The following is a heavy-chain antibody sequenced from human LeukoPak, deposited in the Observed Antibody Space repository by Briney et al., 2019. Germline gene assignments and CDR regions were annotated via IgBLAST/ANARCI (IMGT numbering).Heavy chain of an antibody. CDR2: IYYSGTT. Sequence: SETLSLTCTVPGGSIGYYYWSWIRQSPGKGLEWIGYIYYSGTTNYNPSLKSRVTISVDTSKNQFSLQLRSVTAADTAVYYCAREDPQTTVPEGMDVWGQGTTVTVSS. CDR1: GGSIGYYY. J-gene: IGHJ6*02. V-gene: IGHV4-59*01. D-gene: IGHD4-17*01. CDR3: AREDPQTTVPEGMDV.